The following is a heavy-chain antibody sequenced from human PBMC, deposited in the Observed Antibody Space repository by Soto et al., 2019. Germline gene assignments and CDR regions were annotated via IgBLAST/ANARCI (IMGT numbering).Heavy chain of an antibody. CDR1: GFTFDDYA. V-gene: IGHV3-9*01. Sequence: GGSLRLSCAASGFTFDDYAMHWVRQAPGKGLEWVSGISWNSGSIGYADSVKGRFTISRDNAKNSLYLQMNSLRAEDTALYYCAKDIDYELELPDFDYWGQGTLVTVSS. CDR2: ISWNSGSI. J-gene: IGHJ4*02. D-gene: IGHD1-7*01. CDR3: AKDIDYELELPDFDY.